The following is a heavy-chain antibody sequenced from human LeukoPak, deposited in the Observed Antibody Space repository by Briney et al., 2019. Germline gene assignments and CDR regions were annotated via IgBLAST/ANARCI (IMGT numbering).Heavy chain of an antibody. V-gene: IGHV3-23*01. CDR3: AKDLGDSYDTLTGYYTGYFDH. J-gene: IGHJ4*02. D-gene: IGHD3-9*01. Sequence: GGSLRLSCAASGFTFSSYAMSWVRQAPGKGLEWVSAISGSGGSTYYADSVKGRFTISRDNSKNTLYLQMNSLRAEDTAVYYCAKDLGDSYDTLTGYYTGYFDHWGQGTLVTVSS. CDR2: ISGSGGST. CDR1: GFTFSSYA.